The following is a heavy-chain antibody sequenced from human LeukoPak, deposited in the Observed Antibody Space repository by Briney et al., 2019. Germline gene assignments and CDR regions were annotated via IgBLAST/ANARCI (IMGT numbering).Heavy chain of an antibody. V-gene: IGHV3-7*01. CDR3: ARANLWFGENAFDI. Sequence: GGSLRLSCAASGFTFSSYWMSWVRQAPGKGLEWVANIKQDGSEKYYVDSVKGRFTISRDNAKNSLYLQMNSLRAEDTAVYYCARANLWFGENAFDIWGQGTMVTVSS. D-gene: IGHD3-10*01. CDR1: GFTFSSYW. J-gene: IGHJ3*02. CDR2: IKQDGSEK.